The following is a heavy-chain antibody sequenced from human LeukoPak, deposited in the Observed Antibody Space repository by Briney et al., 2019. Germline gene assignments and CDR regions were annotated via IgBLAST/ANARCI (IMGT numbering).Heavy chain of an antibody. V-gene: IGHV3-21*01. J-gene: IGHJ4*02. Sequence: GGSLRLSCAASGFTFSSYAMNWVRQAPGKGLEWVSSISRGSDHIIYADSMKGRFTISRDNAKNSLYLQMNSLGAEDTAVYYCARPYDTRGYFPDYWGQGTLVTVSS. CDR3: ARPYDTRGYFPDY. D-gene: IGHD3-22*01. CDR1: GFTFSSYA. CDR2: ISRGSDHI.